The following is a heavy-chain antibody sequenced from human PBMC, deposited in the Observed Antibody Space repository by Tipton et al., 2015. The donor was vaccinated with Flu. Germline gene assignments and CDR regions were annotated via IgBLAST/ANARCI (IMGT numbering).Heavy chain of an antibody. Sequence: TLSLTCSVSGGSISSYYWSWIRQPPGKALEWIGYVYYSGRTNYNPSLMSRVTISVDTSKDHFSLKLRSVTAADTAVYYCARDSTVVPGVISYWGQGTLVTVSS. CDR1: GGSISSYY. CDR3: ARDSTVVPGVISY. D-gene: IGHD2-2*01. CDR2: VYYSGRT. V-gene: IGHV4-59*01. J-gene: IGHJ4*02.